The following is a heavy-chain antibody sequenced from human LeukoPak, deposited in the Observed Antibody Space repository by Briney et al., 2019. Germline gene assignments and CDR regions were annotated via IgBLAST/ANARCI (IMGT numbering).Heavy chain of an antibody. V-gene: IGHV3-23*01. Sequence: GGSLRLSCAASGFTFSSYAMSWARQAPGKGLEWVSAISGSGGSTYYADSVKGRFTISRDNSKNTLYLQMNSLRAEDTAVYYCAKVGGGYSYAYFDYWGQGTLVTVSS. D-gene: IGHD5-18*01. CDR3: AKVGGGYSYAYFDY. J-gene: IGHJ4*02. CDR1: GFTFSSYA. CDR2: ISGSGGST.